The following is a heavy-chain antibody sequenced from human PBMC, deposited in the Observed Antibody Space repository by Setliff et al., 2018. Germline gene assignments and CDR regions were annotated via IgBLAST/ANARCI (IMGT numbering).Heavy chain of an antibody. D-gene: IGHD7-27*01. J-gene: IGHJ3*02. CDR1: GFTFSSYA. V-gene: IGHV3-23*01. Sequence: GGSLRLSCAASGFTFSSYAMSWVRQAPGKGLEWVSAISGSGGSTYYADSVKGRFAISSDNSKNTLYLQMNSLRAEDTAVYYCARDRRPFNWGGNDAFDIWGQGTMVTV. CDR2: ISGSGGST. CDR3: ARDRRPFNWGGNDAFDI.